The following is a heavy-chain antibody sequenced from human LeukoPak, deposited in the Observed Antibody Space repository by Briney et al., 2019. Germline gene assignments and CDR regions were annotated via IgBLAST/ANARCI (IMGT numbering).Heavy chain of an antibody. CDR1: GFTFSSYS. CDR2: ISSSSSTI. CDR3: ASRYYYDSSGYPNXXXGMDV. Sequence: GGSLRLSCAASGFTFSSYSMNWVRQAPGKGLEWVSYISSSSSTIYYADSVKGRFTISRDNAKNSLYLQMNSLRAEDTAVYYCASRYYYDSSGYPNXXXGMDVWGQGTTVTVSS. V-gene: IGHV3-48*01. J-gene: IGHJ6*02. D-gene: IGHD3-22*01.